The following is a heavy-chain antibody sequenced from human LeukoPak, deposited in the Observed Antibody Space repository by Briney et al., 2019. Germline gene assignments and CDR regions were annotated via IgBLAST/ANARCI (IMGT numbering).Heavy chain of an antibody. D-gene: IGHD4-17*01. CDR2: IKQDGSEK. CDR3: ARVAYGDYGVFDY. Sequence: GGSLRLSCAASGLTFSSHWMNWVRQAPGKGLEWVANIKQDGSEKYYVDSVKGRFTISRDNAKNTVYLQMNSLRAEDTAVYFCARVAYGDYGVFDYWGQGTLVTVSS. J-gene: IGHJ4*02. CDR1: GLTFSSHW. V-gene: IGHV3-7*01.